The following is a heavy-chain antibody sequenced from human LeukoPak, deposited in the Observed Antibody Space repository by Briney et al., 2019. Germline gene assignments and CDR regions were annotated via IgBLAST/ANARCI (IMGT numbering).Heavy chain of an antibody. CDR2: ISAYNGNT. Sequence: ASVKVSCTASGYTFTSYGISWVRQAPGQGLEWMGWISAYNGNTNYAQKLQGRVTMTTDTSTSTAYMELRSLRSDDTAVYYCARRESSSSGDWFDPWGQGTLVTVSS. CDR3: ARRESSSSGDWFDP. D-gene: IGHD6-6*01. CDR1: GYTFTSYG. J-gene: IGHJ5*02. V-gene: IGHV1-18*01.